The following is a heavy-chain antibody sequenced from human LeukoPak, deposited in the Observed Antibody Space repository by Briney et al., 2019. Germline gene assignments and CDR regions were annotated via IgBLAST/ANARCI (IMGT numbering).Heavy chain of an antibody. CDR1: GFTFSSYG. V-gene: IGHV3-30*18. D-gene: IGHD5-12*01. J-gene: IGHJ6*02. CDR2: ISYDGSSK. CDR3: AKDQDTGMVATPHYYYYYGMDV. Sequence: GGSLRLSCAASGFTFSSYGMHWVRQAPGKGLEWVAVISYDGSSKYYADSVKGRFTISRDNSKNTLYLQMNSLRAEDTAVYYCAKDQDTGMVATPHYYYYYGMDVWGQGTTVTVSS.